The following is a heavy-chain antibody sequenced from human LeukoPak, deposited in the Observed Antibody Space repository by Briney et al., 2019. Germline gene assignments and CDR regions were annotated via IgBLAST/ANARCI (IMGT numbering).Heavy chain of an antibody. V-gene: IGHV3-66*01. J-gene: IGHJ4*02. D-gene: IGHD5-18*01. Sequence: GGSLRLSCAASGFTVSSNYMSWVRQAPGKGLEWVSVIYSGGSTYYADSVKGRFTISRDNAKNSVYLQMNSLRAEDTALYYCARMDTVMAPLDYWGQGTLVTVSS. CDR2: IYSGGST. CDR3: ARMDTVMAPLDY. CDR1: GFTVSSNY.